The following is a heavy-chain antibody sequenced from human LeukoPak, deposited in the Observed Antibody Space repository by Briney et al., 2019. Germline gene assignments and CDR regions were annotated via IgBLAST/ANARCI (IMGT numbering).Heavy chain of an antibody. CDR1: GGTFSSYA. Sequence: ASVKVSCKASGGTFSSYAISWARQAPGQGLEWMGGIIPIFGTANYAQKFQGRVTITADESTSTAYMELSSLRSEDTAVYYCARDQLTMVRGVEVKWFDPWGQGTLVTVSS. D-gene: IGHD3-10*01. CDR3: ARDQLTMVRGVEVKWFDP. J-gene: IGHJ5*02. V-gene: IGHV1-69*13. CDR2: IIPIFGTA.